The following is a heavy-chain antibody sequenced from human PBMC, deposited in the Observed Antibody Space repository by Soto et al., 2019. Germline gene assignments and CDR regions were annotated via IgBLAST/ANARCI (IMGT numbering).Heavy chain of an antibody. J-gene: IGHJ5*02. Sequence: GESLKISCRTSGYRFTSYWIAWVRQMPGKGLEWMGIIFPSDSNTRYSPSFQGQVTISADRSTSTVFLQWASLKASDTAVYFCARKDKSGYFNWFDPWGQGTLVTVSS. CDR2: IFPSDSNT. V-gene: IGHV5-51*01. CDR1: GYRFTSYW. CDR3: ARKDKSGYFNWFDP. D-gene: IGHD3-22*01.